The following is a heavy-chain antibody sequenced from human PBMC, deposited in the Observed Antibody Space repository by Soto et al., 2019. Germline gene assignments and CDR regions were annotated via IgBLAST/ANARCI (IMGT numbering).Heavy chain of an antibody. D-gene: IGHD3-9*01. J-gene: IGHJ4*02. V-gene: IGHV4-39*01. CDR3: ASGYFDWLVDY. Sequence: SETLSLTCTVSGGSISSGSYYWGWIRQPPGKGLEWIGSIYYSGSTYYNPSLKSRVTISVDTSKNQFSLKLSSVTAADTAVYYCASGYFDWLVDYWGQGTLVTVSS. CDR2: IYYSGST. CDR1: GGSISSGSYY.